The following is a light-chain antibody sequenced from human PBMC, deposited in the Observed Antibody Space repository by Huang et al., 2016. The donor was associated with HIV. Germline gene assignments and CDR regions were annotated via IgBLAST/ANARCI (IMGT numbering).Light chain of an antibody. J-gene: IGKJ2*01. CDR3: QQSYSTPFYT. V-gene: IGKV1-39*01. CDR2: AAS. Sequence: DILMTQSPSSLSASVGDRVTITCRASQSVSTYLNWYQQKPGKAPKLLIYAASSLQSWVPSRFSGSVSGTDFTLTISSLQPDDFATYYCQQSYSTPFYTFGQGTKLEIK. CDR1: QSVSTY.